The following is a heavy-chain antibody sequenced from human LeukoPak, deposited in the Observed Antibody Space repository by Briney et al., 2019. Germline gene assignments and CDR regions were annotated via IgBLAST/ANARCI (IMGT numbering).Heavy chain of an antibody. J-gene: IGHJ6*02. CDR1: GFTFDDYG. V-gene: IGHV3-20*04. Sequence: GGSLRLSCAASGFTFDDYGMSWVRQAPGKGLEWVSGINWNGGSAGYADSVKGRFTISRDNAKNSLYLQMNTLRAEDTALYYCARGKTSRYYYYGMDVWGQGTTVTVSS. CDR2: INWNGGSA. CDR3: ARGKTSRYYYYGMDV.